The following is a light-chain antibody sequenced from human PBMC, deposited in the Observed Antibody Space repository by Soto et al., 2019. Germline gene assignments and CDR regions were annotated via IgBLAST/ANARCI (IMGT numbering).Light chain of an antibody. J-gene: IGKJ1*01. V-gene: IGKV3-11*01. CDR1: QSVSSY. CDR2: DAS. CDR3: QQRSNWPRT. Sequence: EIVLTQSPATLSSSPGERATLSCRASQSVSSYLAWYQQKPGQAPRLLIYDASTRATGVPARFSGSGSGTDFTPTISSLEPEDFAVYYCQQRSNWPRTFGQGTKVEIK.